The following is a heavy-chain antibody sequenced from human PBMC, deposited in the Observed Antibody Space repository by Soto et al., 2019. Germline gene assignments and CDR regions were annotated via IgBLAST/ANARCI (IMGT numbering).Heavy chain of an antibody. CDR3: VRVVAIPGYPDN. J-gene: IGHJ4*02. CDR1: GYTFTSYA. V-gene: IGHV1-3*01. D-gene: IGHD5-12*01. CDR2: INAGNGNT. Sequence: ASVKVSCKASGYTFTSYAMQWVRQAPGQRLEWMGWINAGNGNTTYSQKFQGRVTITRDASASTAYMELSSLRSDDTAVYYCVRVVAIPGYPDNWGQGTLVTVSS.